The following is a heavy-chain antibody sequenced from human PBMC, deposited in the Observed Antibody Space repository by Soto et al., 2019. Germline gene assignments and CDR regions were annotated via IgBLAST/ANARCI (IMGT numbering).Heavy chain of an antibody. V-gene: IGHV1-2*02. CDR3: ARDLRGYSNWFHP. Sequence: EASVKDSCKTSGYTFNDFCIHWVREAPGQGLEWLGWINPNSGDTHYGQHFQGRVTLIADTSINTTYMQLSSLAPGDTAMYYCARDLRGYSNWFHPWGQGTLVTVSS. D-gene: IGHD5-18*01. J-gene: IGHJ5*02. CDR2: INPNSGDT. CDR1: GYTFNDFC.